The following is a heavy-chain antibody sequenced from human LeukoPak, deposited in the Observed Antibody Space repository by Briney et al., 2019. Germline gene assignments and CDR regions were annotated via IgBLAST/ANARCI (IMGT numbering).Heavy chain of an antibody. J-gene: IGHJ4*02. CDR2: IYPGDSDT. D-gene: IGHD2/OR15-2a*01. CDR1: GYSFTNYW. Sequence: GESVKISCKGCGYSFTNYWIHWVRQMPGKGLEWMGIIYPGDSDTRYSPSFQGQVTISADKSISTAYLQWSSLKASDTAMYYCARAYSTTTDFDYWGPGTLVTVSS. V-gene: IGHV5-51*01. CDR3: ARAYSTTTDFDY.